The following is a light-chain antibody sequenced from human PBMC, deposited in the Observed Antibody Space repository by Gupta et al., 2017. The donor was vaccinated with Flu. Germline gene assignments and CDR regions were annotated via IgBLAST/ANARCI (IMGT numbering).Light chain of an antibody. V-gene: IGKV1-9*01. CDR2: AAS. Sequence: ASQGISHYLAWYQQKPGKAPKLLIYAASALPSGVPSRFSGRGSGTEFTLTISSLQPEDFATYSCQQLHTYPLTFGQGTRLEIK. CDR1: QGISHY. J-gene: IGKJ5*01. CDR3: QQLHTYPLT.